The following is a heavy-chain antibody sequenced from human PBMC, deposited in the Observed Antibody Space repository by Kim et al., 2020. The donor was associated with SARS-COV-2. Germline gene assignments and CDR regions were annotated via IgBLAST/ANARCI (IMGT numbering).Heavy chain of an antibody. Sequence: SETLSLTCAVYGGSFSGYYWSWIRQPPGKGLEWIGEINHSGSTNYNPSLKSRVTISVDTSKNQFSLKLSSVTAADTAVYYCAGGTYGSGHPRWFDPWGQG. CDR1: GGSFSGYY. CDR3: AGGTYGSGHPRWFDP. D-gene: IGHD3-10*01. CDR2: INHSGST. V-gene: IGHV4-34*01. J-gene: IGHJ5*02.